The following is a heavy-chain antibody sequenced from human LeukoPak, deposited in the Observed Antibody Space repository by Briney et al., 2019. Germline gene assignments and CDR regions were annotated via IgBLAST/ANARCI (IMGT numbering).Heavy chain of an antibody. J-gene: IGHJ4*02. CDR1: GYTFTSYA. V-gene: IGHV1-3*01. Sequence: VASVKVSCKASGYTFTSYAMHWVRQAPGQRLEWMGWINAGNGNTKYSQKFQGRVTITRDTSASTAYMELSSLRSEDTAVYYCAREGVWLDFDYWGQGTLVTVSS. CDR3: AREGVWLDFDY. CDR2: INAGNGNT. D-gene: IGHD5/OR15-5a*01.